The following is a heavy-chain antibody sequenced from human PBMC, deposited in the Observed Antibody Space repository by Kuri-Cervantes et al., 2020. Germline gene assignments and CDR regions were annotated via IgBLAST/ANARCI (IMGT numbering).Heavy chain of an antibody. CDR2: IIPIFGTA. CDR3: ASASTGIAFDI. Sequence: SVKVSCKASGYTFTSYAMHWVRQAPGQRLEWMGGIIPIFGTANYAQKFQGRVTITADESTSTAYMELSSLRSEDTAVYYCASASTGIAFDIWGQGTMVTVSS. D-gene: IGHD1-1*01. J-gene: IGHJ3*02. V-gene: IGHV1-69*13. CDR1: GYTFTSYA.